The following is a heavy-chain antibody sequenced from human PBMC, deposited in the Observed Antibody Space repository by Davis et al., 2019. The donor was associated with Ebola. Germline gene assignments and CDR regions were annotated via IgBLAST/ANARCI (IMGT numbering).Heavy chain of an antibody. D-gene: IGHD1-26*01. V-gene: IGHV4-59*12. CDR3: ARRYSGRYSYHYGMDV. CDR1: GFIFSTYS. J-gene: IGHJ6*04. CDR2: IYYSGST. Sequence: GSLRLSCAASGFIFSTYSMNWIRQPPGKGLEWIGYIYYSGSTYYNPSLKSRVTISVDTSKNQFSLKLTSVTAADTAIYYCARRYSGRYSYHYGMDVWGKGTTVTVSS.